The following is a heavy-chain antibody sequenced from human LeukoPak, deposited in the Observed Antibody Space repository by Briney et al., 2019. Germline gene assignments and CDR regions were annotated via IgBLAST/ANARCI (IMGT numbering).Heavy chain of an antibody. Sequence: GSQRLSCAVSGITLSNYGMSWVRQAPGKGLEWVAGISGSGGGTTYADSVKGRFTISRDNAKNTLFLQMNSLRADDTAVYFCAKRGVVIRVILVGFHKEAYYFDSWSQGALVTVSS. CDR3: AKRGVVIRVILVGFHKEAYYFDS. CDR2: ISGSGGGT. CDR1: GITLSNYG. V-gene: IGHV3-23*01. D-gene: IGHD3-22*01. J-gene: IGHJ4*02.